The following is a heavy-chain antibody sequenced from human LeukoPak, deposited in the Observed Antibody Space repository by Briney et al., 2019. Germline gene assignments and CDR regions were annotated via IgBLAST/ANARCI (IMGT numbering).Heavy chain of an antibody. Sequence: PSETLSLTCTVSGGSISSYYWSWVRQAPGKGLEWVSTLSGSSVNIYYADSLKGRFTISRDNSRNTLYLQVNSLRVEDTAVYYRTKGTHEGTAAGSWGQGTLVTVSS. CDR3: TKGTHEGTAAGS. J-gene: IGHJ4*02. D-gene: IGHD6-13*01. CDR2: LSGSSVNI. V-gene: IGHV3-23*01. CDR1: GGSISSYY.